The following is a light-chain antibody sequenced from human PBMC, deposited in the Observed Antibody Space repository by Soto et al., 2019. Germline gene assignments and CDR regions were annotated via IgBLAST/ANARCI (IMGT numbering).Light chain of an antibody. J-gene: IGLJ3*02. CDR2: EVN. CDR3: CSHVGGSSPQCV. Sequence: QSALTQPASVSGSPGQSITLSCTGTSNDVGGYNLVSWFQQHPGKAPKLMISEVNKRPSGVSNRFSGSKSANTASLTISGLQAEDEADYYCCSHVGGSSPQCVFGVGTKLTVL. V-gene: IGLV2-23*02. CDR1: SNDVGGYNL.